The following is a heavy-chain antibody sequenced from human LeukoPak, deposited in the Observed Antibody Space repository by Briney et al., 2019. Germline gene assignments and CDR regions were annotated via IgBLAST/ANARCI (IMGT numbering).Heavy chain of an antibody. D-gene: IGHD6-13*01. J-gene: IGHJ5*02. CDR3: AKDFSSSWQFDP. Sequence: GGSLRLSCAVSGFTFSSNAMTWVRQAPGQGLEWVSSISETSSHTFYADSAKGRFTISRDNTKNTLFLQMNSLRVEDTAIYYCAKDFSSSWQFDPWGQGTLVTVSS. CDR1: GFTFSSNA. V-gene: IGHV3-23*01. CDR2: ISETSSHT.